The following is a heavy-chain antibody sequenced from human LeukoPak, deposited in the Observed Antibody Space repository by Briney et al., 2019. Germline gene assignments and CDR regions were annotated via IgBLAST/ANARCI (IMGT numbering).Heavy chain of an antibody. Sequence: ASVKVSRKASGYTFTGYYMHWVRQAPGQGLEWMGWINPNSGGTNYAQKFQGWVTMTRDTSISTAYMELSRLRSDDTAVYYCARGFGYYGSGSRLHFDYWGQGTLVTVSS. J-gene: IGHJ4*02. CDR2: INPNSGGT. CDR3: ARGFGYYGSGSRLHFDY. CDR1: GYTFTGYY. D-gene: IGHD3-10*01. V-gene: IGHV1-2*04.